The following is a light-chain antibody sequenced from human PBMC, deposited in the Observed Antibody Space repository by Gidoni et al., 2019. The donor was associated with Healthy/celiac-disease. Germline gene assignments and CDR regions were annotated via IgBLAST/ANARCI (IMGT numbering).Light chain of an antibody. V-gene: IGKV1-5*03. Sequence: DIQMTQSPSTLSASVGDRVTITCRARQSISSWLAWYQQKPGKAPKLLIYKASSLESGVPSRFSGSGSGTEFTLTTSSLQPDDFATYYCQQYNSYWRTFGQGTKVEIK. CDR2: KAS. J-gene: IGKJ1*01. CDR1: QSISSW. CDR3: QQYNSYWRT.